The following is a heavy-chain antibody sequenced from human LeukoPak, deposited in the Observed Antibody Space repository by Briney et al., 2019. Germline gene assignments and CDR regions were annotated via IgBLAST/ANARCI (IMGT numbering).Heavy chain of an antibody. CDR2: IYHTGST. CDR3: ARGVTMIGRLRFDP. D-gene: IGHD3-22*01. CDR1: GYSISSGYY. J-gene: IGHJ5*02. V-gene: IGHV4-38-2*02. Sequence: SETLSLTCTVSGYSISSGYYGGWIRQPPGKGLEWIGSIYHTGSTYYNPSPKSRVTISVDTSKNQFSLTLSSVTAADTAMYYCARGVTMIGRLRFDPWGQGTLVTVSS.